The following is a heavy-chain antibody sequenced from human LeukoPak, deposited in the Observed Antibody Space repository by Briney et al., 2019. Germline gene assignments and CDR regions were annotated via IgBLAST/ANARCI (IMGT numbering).Heavy chain of an antibody. CDR3: ARGSRMARGYSYGIDY. Sequence: GGSLRLSCAASGFTFSSYAMSWVRQAPGKGLEWVSAISGSGGSTYYADSVKGRFTISRDNSKNTLYLQMNSLRAEDTAVYYCARGSRMARGYSYGIDYWGQGTLVTVSS. CDR1: GFTFSSYA. V-gene: IGHV3-23*01. CDR2: ISGSGGST. J-gene: IGHJ4*02. D-gene: IGHD5-18*01.